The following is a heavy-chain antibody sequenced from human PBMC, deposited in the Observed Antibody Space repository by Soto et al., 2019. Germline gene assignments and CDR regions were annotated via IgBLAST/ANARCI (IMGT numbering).Heavy chain of an antibody. Sequence: ASVKVSCKASGYTFTSHAMHWVRQAPGQRLEWMGWINAGNGNTKYSQKFQGRVTITRDTSASTAYMELSSLRSEDTAVYYCARGYSSSWGDLMHAFDIWGQGTMVTVSS. CDR1: GYTFTSHA. V-gene: IGHV1-3*01. J-gene: IGHJ3*02. CDR3: ARGYSSSWGDLMHAFDI. CDR2: INAGNGNT. D-gene: IGHD6-13*01.